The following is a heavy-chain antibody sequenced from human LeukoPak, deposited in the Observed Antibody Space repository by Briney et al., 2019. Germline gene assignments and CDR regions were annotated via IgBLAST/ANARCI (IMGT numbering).Heavy chain of an antibody. CDR3: AKVRYYDILTGYFDY. CDR1: GVTFSSYA. Sequence: GGSLRLSCAASGVTFSSYAMSWVRQAPGKGLEWVSAISGSGGSTYYADSVKGRFTISRDNSKNTLYLQMNSLRAEDTAVYYCAKVRYYDILTGYFDYWGQGTLVTVSS. J-gene: IGHJ4*02. D-gene: IGHD3-9*01. CDR2: ISGSGGST. V-gene: IGHV3-23*01.